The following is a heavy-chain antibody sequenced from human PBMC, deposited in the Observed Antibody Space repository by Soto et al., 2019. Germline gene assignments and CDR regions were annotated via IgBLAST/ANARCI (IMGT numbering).Heavy chain of an antibody. CDR2: IIPIFGTA. CDR1: GGTFSSYA. J-gene: IGHJ2*01. CDR3: ARRGSSGYRYWYFDL. V-gene: IGHV1-69*06. D-gene: IGHD3-22*01. Sequence: KVSCKASGGTFSSYAISWVRQAPGQGLEWMGGIIPIFGTANYAQKFQGRVTITADKSTSTAYMELSSLRSEDTAVYYCARRGSSGYRYWYFDLWGRGTLVTVSS.